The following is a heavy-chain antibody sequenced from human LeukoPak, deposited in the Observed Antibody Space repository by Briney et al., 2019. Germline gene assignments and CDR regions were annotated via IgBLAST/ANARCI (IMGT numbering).Heavy chain of an antibody. CDR3: RRVGYVACSDL. CDR1: GFSFNSYW. Sequence: PGGSLRLSCAASGFSFNSYWMTWVRQPPGRGLEWVSNIDPAGTDTYYVDPVKGRFTISRDNAEIFDDLQMNRLRAGDAAVYACRRVGYVACSDLGGKGTLDTVFS. D-gene: IGHD2-15*01. CDR2: IDPAGTDT. J-gene: IGHJ4*02. V-gene: IGHV3-7*01.